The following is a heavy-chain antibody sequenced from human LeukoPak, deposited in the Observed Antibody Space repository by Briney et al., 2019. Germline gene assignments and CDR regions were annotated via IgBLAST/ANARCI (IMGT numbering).Heavy chain of an antibody. V-gene: IGHV5-51*01. Sequence: GEPLQISSQGSGYRFNNYWIGWVRPMTGKGLEWMGIIFPGDSDTKYSPSFQGQVTLSPDKSISTTYLQRGNLKTPDTALSYSARHGRAGVSGGRCVTSFHFYGMDVWGQGTTVTVSS. CDR3: ARHGRAGVSGGRCVTSFHFYGMDV. J-gene: IGHJ6*02. D-gene: IGHD2-15*01. CDR1: GYRFNNYW. CDR2: IFPGDSDT.